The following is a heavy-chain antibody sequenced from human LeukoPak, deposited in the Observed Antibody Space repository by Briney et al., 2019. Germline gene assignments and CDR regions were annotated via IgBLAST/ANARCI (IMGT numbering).Heavy chain of an antibody. CDR1: GFTFDGYA. CDR3: AKEERAGSYRHGSFDY. J-gene: IGHJ4*02. Sequence: GGSLRLSCAASGFTFDGYAMHWVRQAPGKGLEWVSGISWNSGSIGYADSVKCRFTISRDNAKNSLYLQMNSLRAEDTAFYYCAKEERAGSYRHGSFDYWGQGTLVTVSS. V-gene: IGHV3-9*01. CDR2: ISWNSGSI. D-gene: IGHD3-16*02.